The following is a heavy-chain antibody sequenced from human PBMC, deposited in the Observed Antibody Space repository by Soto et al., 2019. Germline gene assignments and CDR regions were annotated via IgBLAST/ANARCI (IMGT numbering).Heavy chain of an antibody. V-gene: IGHV4-39*01. D-gene: IGHD5-18*01. CDR3: ARLVTPSYGRDYFDF. CDR1: GGSISGGIYY. CDR2: VHYGGST. J-gene: IGHJ4*02. Sequence: QLQLQESGPGLVKPSETLSLTCTVSGGSISGGIYYWAWVRQPPGKGLAYLGCVHYGGSTYYNPSLQSRVIISVDTSRNQFSLNLASATAADTATYSCARLVTPSYGRDYFDFWGQGTLVTVSS.